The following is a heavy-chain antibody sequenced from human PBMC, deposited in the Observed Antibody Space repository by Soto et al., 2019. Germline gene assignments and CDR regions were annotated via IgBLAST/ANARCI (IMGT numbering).Heavy chain of an antibody. D-gene: IGHD3-16*02. V-gene: IGHV3-21*01. J-gene: IGHJ4*02. CDR1: GFTFSSYS. CDR2: ISSSSSYI. Sequence: GGSLRLSCAASGFTFSSYSMNWVRQAPGKGLEWVSSISSSSSYIYYADSVKGRFTISRDNAKNSLYLQMNSLRAEDTAVYYCARGEADDYIWGSYPFDYWGQGTLVTVSS. CDR3: ARGEADDYIWGSYPFDY.